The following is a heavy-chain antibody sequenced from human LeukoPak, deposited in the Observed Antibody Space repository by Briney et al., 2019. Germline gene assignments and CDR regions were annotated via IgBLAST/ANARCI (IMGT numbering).Heavy chain of an antibody. CDR3: ARGVAAAGTFDY. CDR1: GFTFSSYG. V-gene: IGHV3-30*02. Sequence: GGSLRLSCAASGFTFSSYGMHWVRQAPGKGLEWVAFIRYDGSNKYYADSVKGRFTISRDNSKNTLYLQMNSLRAEDTAVYYCARGVAAAGTFDYWGQGTLVTVSS. J-gene: IGHJ4*02. CDR2: IRYDGSNK. D-gene: IGHD6-13*01.